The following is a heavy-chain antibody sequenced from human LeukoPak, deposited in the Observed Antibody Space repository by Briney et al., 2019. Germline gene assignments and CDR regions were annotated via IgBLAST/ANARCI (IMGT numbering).Heavy chain of an antibody. CDR2: INPNSGGT. CDR1: GYTFTGYY. J-gene: IGHJ4*02. Sequence: GASVKVSCKASGYTFTGYYMHWVRQAPGQGLEWMGWINPNSGGTNYAQKFQGRVTMTRDTSISTAYMELSRLRSDDTAVYYCARASASTAALYDYWGQGTLVTVSS. V-gene: IGHV1-2*02. D-gene: IGHD6-6*01. CDR3: ARASASTAALYDY.